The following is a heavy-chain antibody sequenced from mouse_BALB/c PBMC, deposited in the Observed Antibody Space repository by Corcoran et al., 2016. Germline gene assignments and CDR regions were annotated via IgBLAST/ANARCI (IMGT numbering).Heavy chain of an antibody. J-gene: IGHJ2*01. V-gene: IGHV3-6*02. D-gene: IGHD1-1*01. CDR3: ARDYYGSSYFDY. CDR2: ISYDGSN. CDR1: GYSITSGYY. Sequence: DVQLQESGPGLVKPSQSLSLTCSVTGYSITSGYYWNWIRQFPGNKLEWMGYISYDGSNNYNPSLKNRISITRYTSKNQFFLKLNSVTTEDTATYYCARDYYGSSYFDYWGQGTTLTVSS.